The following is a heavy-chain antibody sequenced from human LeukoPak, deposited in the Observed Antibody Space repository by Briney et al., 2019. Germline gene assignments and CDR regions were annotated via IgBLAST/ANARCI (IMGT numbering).Heavy chain of an antibody. V-gene: IGHV3-53*01. J-gene: IGHJ4*02. CDR1: GFTFSSNY. D-gene: IGHD3-22*01. Sequence: GGSLRLSCAASGFTFSSNYMSWVRQAPGKGLEWVSVIYSGGSTYYADSVKGRFTISRDNAKNSLYLQMNSLRAEDTAVYYCAKDVGYYDSSGYYRDDYWGQGTLVTVSS. CDR2: IYSGGST. CDR3: AKDVGYYDSSGYYRDDY.